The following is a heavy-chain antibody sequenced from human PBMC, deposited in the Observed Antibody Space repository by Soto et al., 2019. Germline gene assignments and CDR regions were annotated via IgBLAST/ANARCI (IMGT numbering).Heavy chain of an antibody. CDR2: IYYSGST. CDR1: GGSISSSSYY. J-gene: IGHJ5*02. Sequence: QLQLQESGPGLVKPSETLSLTCTVSGGSISSSSYYWGWIRQPPGKGLEWIGSIYYSGSTYYNPSLKSRVTISVDTSKNQFSLKLSSVTAAHTAVYYCARQPYCSSTSCYPFSNWFDPWGQGTLVTVSS. D-gene: IGHD2-2*01. CDR3: ARQPYCSSTSCYPFSNWFDP. V-gene: IGHV4-39*01.